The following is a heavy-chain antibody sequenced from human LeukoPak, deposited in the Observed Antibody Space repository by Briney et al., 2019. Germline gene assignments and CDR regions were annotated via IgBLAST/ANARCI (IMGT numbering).Heavy chain of an antibody. V-gene: IGHV3-30*03. CDR3: AREFDY. Sequence: AGGSLRLSCAASEFTFSTYGMHWVRQAPGKGLEWVAVISYDGSYKFYADSVKGRFTISRDNSKSTLYLQMNSLRAEDTAVYYCAREFDYWGQGTLVTVSS. CDR1: EFTFSTYG. J-gene: IGHJ4*02. CDR2: ISYDGSYK.